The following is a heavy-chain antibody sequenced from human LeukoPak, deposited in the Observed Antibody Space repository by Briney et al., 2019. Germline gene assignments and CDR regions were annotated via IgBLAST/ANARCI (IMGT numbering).Heavy chain of an antibody. Sequence: SETLSLTCTVSGGSISSYYWSWIRQPAGKGLEWVGRIYTSGSTNYNPSLKSRVTMSVDTSKNQFSLKLSSVTAADTAVYYFARGSSAWALDYSGQGTLVTVSS. CDR1: GGSISSYY. V-gene: IGHV4-4*07. J-gene: IGHJ4*02. CDR2: IYTSGST. CDR3: ARGSSAWALDY. D-gene: IGHD6-19*01.